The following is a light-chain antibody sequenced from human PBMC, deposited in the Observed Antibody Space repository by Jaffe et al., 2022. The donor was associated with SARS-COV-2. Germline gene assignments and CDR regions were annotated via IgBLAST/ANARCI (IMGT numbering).Light chain of an antibody. Sequence: QSALTQPPSASGSPGQSVTISCTGTSSDVGGYNFVSWYQQHPGKAPKLMIYEVSKRPSGVPDRFSGSKSGNTASLTVSGLQAEDEADYYCSSYADSHKGVVFGGGTKLTVL. CDR2: EVS. CDR3: SSYADSHKGVV. CDR1: SSDVGGYNF. J-gene: IGLJ2*01. V-gene: IGLV2-8*01.